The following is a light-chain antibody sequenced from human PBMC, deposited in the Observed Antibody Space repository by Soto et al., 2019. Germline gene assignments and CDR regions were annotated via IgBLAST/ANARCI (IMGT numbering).Light chain of an antibody. CDR1: QGIGSF. CDR3: QQLNSYPPT. V-gene: IGKV1-9*01. J-gene: IGKJ4*01. CDR2: AAS. Sequence: QLTQSPSSLSASVGDRVTITCRASQGIGSFLAWYQQKPGKAPKLLIYAASTLQGGVPSRFSGSGSGTDFTLTISSLQPEDCATFYCQQLNSYPPTFGGGTKVEIK.